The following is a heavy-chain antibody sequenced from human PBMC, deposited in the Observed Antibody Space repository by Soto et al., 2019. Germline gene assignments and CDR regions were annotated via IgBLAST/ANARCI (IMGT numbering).Heavy chain of an antibody. J-gene: IGHJ5*02. Sequence: PSETLSLTCTVSGGSISTYYWSWIRQPAGKGLEWIGRIDTSGNTNYNPSLKSRVTMSVDTSKKQFSLKLTSVTAADTAVYYCATRITVFGLLIPPFDPWGQGTQVTVSS. V-gene: IGHV4-4*07. D-gene: IGHD3-3*01. CDR1: GGSISTYY. CDR2: IDTSGNT. CDR3: ATRITVFGLLIPPFDP.